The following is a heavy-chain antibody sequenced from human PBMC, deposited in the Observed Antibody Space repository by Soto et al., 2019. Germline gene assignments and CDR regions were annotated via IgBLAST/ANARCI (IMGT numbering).Heavy chain of an antibody. V-gene: IGHV3-21*01. Sequence: GGSLRLSCAASGFTFSTCSMNWVRQAPGKGLEWISSISSTSTYIYYADSLKGRFTISRDNTKNSLYLQINSLRDDDTAVYYCARETAGYTSTSAFDYWGQGALVTVSS. CDR1: GFTFSTCS. CDR2: ISSTSTYI. CDR3: ARETAGYTSTSAFDY. D-gene: IGHD6-13*01. J-gene: IGHJ4*02.